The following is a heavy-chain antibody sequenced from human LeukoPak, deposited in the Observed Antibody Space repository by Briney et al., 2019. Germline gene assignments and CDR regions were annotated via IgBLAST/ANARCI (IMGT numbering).Heavy chain of an antibody. J-gene: IGHJ4*02. CDR2: ISYDGSNK. CDR3: ARDPGDSSGLA. D-gene: IGHD3-22*01. CDR1: GFTFSSYA. V-gene: IGHV3-30*04. Sequence: GGSLRLSCAASGFTFSSYAMHWVRQAPGKGLEWVAVISYDGSNKYYADSVKGRFTISRDNSKNTLYLQMNSLRAEDTAVYYCARDPGDSSGLAWGQGTLVTVSS.